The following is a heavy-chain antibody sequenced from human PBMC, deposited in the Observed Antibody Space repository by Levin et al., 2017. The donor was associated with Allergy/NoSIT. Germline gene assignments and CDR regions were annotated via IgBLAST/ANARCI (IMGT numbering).Heavy chain of an antibody. J-gene: IGHJ4*02. V-gene: IGHV3-30*18. D-gene: IGHD6-13*01. CDR2: ISYDGSDK. CDR1: GFSFRSFG. CDR3: AKDVVFGTSSWSLDF. Sequence: LSLTCAASGFSFRSFGMHWVRQAPGKGLEWVAVISYDGSDKYYADSVKGRFTISRDNTKNTLYLQMNSLRSEDAAVYYCAKDVVFGTSSWSLDFWGQGTLVTVSS.